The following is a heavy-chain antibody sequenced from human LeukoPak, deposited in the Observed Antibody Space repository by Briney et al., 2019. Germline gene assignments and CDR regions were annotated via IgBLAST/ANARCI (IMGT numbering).Heavy chain of an antibody. CDR2: IYHTGST. V-gene: IGHV4-4*02. Sequence: RASETLSLTCAVSGDSISSSNWWSWVRQPPGKGLEWIGEIYHTGSTNYNPSLKSRVTISIDKSKNQFSLKLSSVTAADTALYFCARAPWDSYYNSYFDYWGQGTLVTVSS. D-gene: IGHD3-10*01. CDR1: GDSISSSNW. J-gene: IGHJ4*02. CDR3: ARAPWDSYYNSYFDY.